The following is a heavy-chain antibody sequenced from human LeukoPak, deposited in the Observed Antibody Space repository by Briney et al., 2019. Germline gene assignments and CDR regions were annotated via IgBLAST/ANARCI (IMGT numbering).Heavy chain of an antibody. D-gene: IGHD4-23*01. CDR2: ISSDSTYT. Sequence: GGSLRLSCAASGFTFSDHYMSWIRQAPGKRLEWVSYISSDSTYTNYADTVEGRFTISRDNTKNSLYLQMNSLITEHTAIYYCARGVYGGDYFAYWGQGSLVTVSS. CDR1: GFTFSDHY. J-gene: IGHJ4*02. CDR3: ARGVYGGDYFAY. V-gene: IGHV3-11*06.